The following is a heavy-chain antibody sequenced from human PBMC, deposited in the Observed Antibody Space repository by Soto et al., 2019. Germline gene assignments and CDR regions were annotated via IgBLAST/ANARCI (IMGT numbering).Heavy chain of an antibody. V-gene: IGHV1-69*04. CDR3: ARDPDNGGGWGYWYY. D-gene: IGHD3-22*01. Sequence: SVKVSCKASGGTFSSYTISWVRQAPGQGLEWMGRIIPILGIANYAQKFQGRVTITADKSTSTAYMELSSLRSEDTAVYYCARDPDNGGGWGYWYYGGQGPLVTVSS. CDR1: GGTFSSYT. CDR2: IIPILGIA. J-gene: IGHJ4*02.